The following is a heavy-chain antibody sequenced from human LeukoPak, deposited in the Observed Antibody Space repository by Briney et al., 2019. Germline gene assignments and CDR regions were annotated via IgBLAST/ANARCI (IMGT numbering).Heavy chain of an antibody. CDR1: GGSISSYY. D-gene: IGHD2-2*02. CDR3: ARGGGYCSSTSCYTDFDN. Sequence: SETLSLTCTVSGGSISSYYWSWIRQPPGKGLEWIGYIYYSGSTNYNPSLKSRVTISVDTSKNQFSLKLSSVTAADTAVYYCARGGGYCSSTSCYTDFDNWGQGTLVTVSS. J-gene: IGHJ4*02. CDR2: IYYSGST. V-gene: IGHV4-59*01.